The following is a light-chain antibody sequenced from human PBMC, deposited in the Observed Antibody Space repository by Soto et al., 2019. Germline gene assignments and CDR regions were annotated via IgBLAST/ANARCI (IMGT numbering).Light chain of an antibody. CDR2: DAS. V-gene: IGKV3-11*01. CDR1: QSVSTN. Sequence: EIVLTQSPGTLSLSPGERATLSCRASQSVSTNLAWYQQKPGQAPRLLIYDASTRATGIPARFSGRGSGTDFTLTISSLEPEDFAVYYCQQRSSWPPVTFGQGTRLEIK. CDR3: QQRSSWPPVT. J-gene: IGKJ5*01.